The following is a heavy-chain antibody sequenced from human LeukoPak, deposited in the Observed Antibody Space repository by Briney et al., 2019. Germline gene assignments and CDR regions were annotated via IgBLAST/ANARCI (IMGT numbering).Heavy chain of an antibody. J-gene: IGHJ4*02. V-gene: IGHV1-24*01. CDR2: SDPEDGER. D-gene: IGHD5-18*01. Sequence: GASVKVSCKVSGKTLSDLSIHWLRQPPEKGLEWLGGSDPEDGERIYAQMFQGRVTMTEDTSIDTAYMELSSLRSEDTAVYYCVTGFTTMAVDYFDYWGQGTLVTVSP. CDR3: VTGFTTMAVDYFDY. CDR1: GKTLSDLS.